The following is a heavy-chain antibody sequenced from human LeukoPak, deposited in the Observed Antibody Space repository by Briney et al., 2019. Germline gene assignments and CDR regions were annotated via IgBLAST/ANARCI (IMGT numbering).Heavy chain of an antibody. CDR1: GYTFTGYY. CDR3: ARGKGDIVVVPAATDAFDI. CDR2: IIPIFGTA. D-gene: IGHD2-2*01. Sequence: ASVKVSCKASGYTFTGYYMHWVRQAPGQGLEWMGGIIPIFGTANYAQKFQGRVTITADESTSTADMELSSLRSEDTAVYYCARGKGDIVVVPAATDAFDIWGQGTMVTVSS. V-gene: IGHV1-69*13. J-gene: IGHJ3*02.